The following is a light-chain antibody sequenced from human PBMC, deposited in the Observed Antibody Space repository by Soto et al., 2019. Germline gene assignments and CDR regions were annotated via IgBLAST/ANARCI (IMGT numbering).Light chain of an antibody. CDR1: QSISSW. J-gene: IGKJ1*01. CDR3: QKYNSYSRT. V-gene: IGKV1-5*03. Sequence: DIQMTQSPSTLSSSIGYRLTITCLASQSISSWVAWSQPKPGKAPKLLSYKASSLESGVPSRFSGSGSGTECTLTSSSLQPDDFATDDGQKYNSYSRTFAQGTKVEIK. CDR2: KAS.